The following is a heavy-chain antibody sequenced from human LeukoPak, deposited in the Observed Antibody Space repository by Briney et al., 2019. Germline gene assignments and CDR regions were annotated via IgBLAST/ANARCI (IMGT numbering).Heavy chain of an antibody. CDR2: INHSGST. Sequence: SETLSLTCAVYGGSFSGYYWSWIRQPPGKGLEWIGEINHSGSTNYNPSLKSRVTISVDTSKNQFSPKLSSVTAADTAVYYCARGGRDTMVRGVIPLDHWGQGTLVTVSS. D-gene: IGHD3-10*01. CDR3: ARGGRDTMVRGVIPLDH. CDR1: GGSFSGYY. V-gene: IGHV4-34*01. J-gene: IGHJ4*02.